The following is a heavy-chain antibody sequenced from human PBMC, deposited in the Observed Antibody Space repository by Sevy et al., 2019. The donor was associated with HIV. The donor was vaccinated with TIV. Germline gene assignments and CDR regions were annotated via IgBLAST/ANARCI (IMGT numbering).Heavy chain of an antibody. D-gene: IGHD6-6*01. V-gene: IGHV3-7*01. CDR2: IKQDGSEK. J-gene: IGHJ6*02. CDR3: ARTSMAARTRIYYYYGMDV. CDR1: GFTFSSYW. Sequence: GGSLRLSCAASGFTFSSYWMSWVRQAPGKGLEWVANIKQDGSEKYYVDSVKGRFTISRDNAKNSLYLQMNSLRAEDTAVYYCARTSMAARTRIYYYYGMDVWGQGTTVTVSS.